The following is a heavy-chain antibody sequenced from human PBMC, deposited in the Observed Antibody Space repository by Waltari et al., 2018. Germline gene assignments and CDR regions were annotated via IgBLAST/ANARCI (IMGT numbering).Heavy chain of an antibody. V-gene: IGHV1-69*05. CDR2: IIPIFGTA. CDR3: ATRDGYNHHPYWYFDL. D-gene: IGHD5-12*01. CDR1: GGTFSSHA. Sequence: QVQLVQSGAEVKKPGSSVKVSCKASGGTFSSHAFSWVRQAPGQGLEWMGGIIPIFGTANYAQKFQGRVTITTDESTSTAYMELSSLRSEDTAVYYCATRDGYNHHPYWYFDLWGRGTLVTVSS. J-gene: IGHJ2*01.